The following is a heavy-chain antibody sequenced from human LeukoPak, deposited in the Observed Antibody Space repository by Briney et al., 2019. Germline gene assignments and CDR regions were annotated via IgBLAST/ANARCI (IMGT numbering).Heavy chain of an antibody. D-gene: IGHD5-18*01. CDR1: GGSISSYY. V-gene: IGHV4-4*07. J-gene: IGHJ6*03. CDR2: IYTSGST. CDR3: ARGPGSYGYPHNYYYYYYMDV. Sequence: SETLSLTCTVSGGSISSYYWSWIRQPAGKGLEWIGRIYTSGSTNYNPSLKSRVTMSVDTSKKQFSLKLSSVTAADTAVYYCARGPGSYGYPHNYYYYYYMDVWGKGTTVTASS.